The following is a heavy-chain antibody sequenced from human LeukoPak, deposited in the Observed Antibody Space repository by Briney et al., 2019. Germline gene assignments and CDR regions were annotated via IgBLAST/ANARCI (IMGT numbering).Heavy chain of an antibody. CDR3: APIVVVVAAKMESDY. CDR2: IHSGAYSSGTT. V-gene: IGHV4-61*02. CDR1: GDPMNIGSSY. Sequence: PSETLSLTCTVSGDPMNIGSSYWNWIRQPAGKGLEWIGRIHSGAYSSGTTIYNPSLKSRVTMSVDKSRKQFSLELSSVTAADTAVYYCAPIVVVVAAKMESDYWGQGTLVTVSS. J-gene: IGHJ4*02. D-gene: IGHD2-15*01.